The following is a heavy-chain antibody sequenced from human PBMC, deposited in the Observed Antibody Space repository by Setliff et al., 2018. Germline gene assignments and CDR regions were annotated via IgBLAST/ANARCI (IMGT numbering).Heavy chain of an antibody. CDR2: INHSGNT. Sequence: SETLSLTCAVSGDSISSGNWWSWVRQPPEKGLEWIGEINHSGNTNYNSSLESRLTMSLDPSKKQFSLKLRSVTAADTAVYYCARDWEITVVREVTQYYYYMDIWGKGNAVTVSS. D-gene: IGHD3-10*01. J-gene: IGHJ6*03. CDR1: GDSISSGNW. V-gene: IGHV4-4*02. CDR3: ARDWEITVVREVTQYYYYMDI.